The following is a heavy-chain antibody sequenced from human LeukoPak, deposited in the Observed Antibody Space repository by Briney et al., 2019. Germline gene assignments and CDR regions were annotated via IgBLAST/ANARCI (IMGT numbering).Heavy chain of an antibody. CDR1: GCTISSNY. CDR2: VYSGGSR. D-gene: IGHD3-22*01. V-gene: IGHV3-53*01. Sequence: GGSLRLSCAASGCTISSNYMSWVGQAPGKGLEWGSGVYSGGSRYYSDSVKGRFTISRDNSKNTLYLQMNSLRAEDTAVYYCARGGDYYDSSGYYYFDYWGQGTLVTVSS. J-gene: IGHJ4*02. CDR3: ARGGDYYDSSGYYYFDY.